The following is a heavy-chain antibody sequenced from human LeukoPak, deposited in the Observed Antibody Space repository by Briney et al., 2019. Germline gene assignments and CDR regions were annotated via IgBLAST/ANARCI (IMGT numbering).Heavy chain of an antibody. CDR3: AKDTRLEYGGTNWFAP. J-gene: IGHJ5*02. D-gene: IGHD4-23*01. CDR2: IRYDGSNK. CDR1: GFTFSSYG. Sequence: GGSLRLSCAASGFTFSSYGMHWVRQAPGKGLEWVAFIRYDGSNKYYADSVKGRFTISRDNSKNTLYLQMNSLRAEDTAVYYCAKDTRLEYGGTNWFAPWGQGTLVTVSS. V-gene: IGHV3-30*02.